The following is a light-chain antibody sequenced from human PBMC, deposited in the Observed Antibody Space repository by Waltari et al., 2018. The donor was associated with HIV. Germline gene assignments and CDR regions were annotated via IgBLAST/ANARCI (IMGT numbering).Light chain of an antibody. CDR3: SSYTNSSPYV. V-gene: IGLV2-14*03. CDR2: DVT. J-gene: IGLJ1*01. CDR1: SSDVGDFNS. Sequence: QSALTQPASVSGSPGQSITISCTGTSSDVGDFNSVSWYQQHPGKAPKLMIYDVTKRPSGVSNRFSGAKSGSTASLTISGLQPEDEADDYCSSYTNSSPYVFGTGTKVTVL.